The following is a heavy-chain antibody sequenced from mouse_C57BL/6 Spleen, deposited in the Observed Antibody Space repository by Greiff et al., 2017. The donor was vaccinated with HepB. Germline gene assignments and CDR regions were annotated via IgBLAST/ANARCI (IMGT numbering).Heavy chain of an antibody. CDR3: ARRGGSSPLDFDV. Sequence: QQSCKASGYTFTSYWMDWVKQRPGQGLEWIGNIYPSDSETHYNQKFKDKATLTVDKSSSTAYMQLSSLTSEDSAVYYCARRGGSSPLDFDVWGTGTTVTVSS. D-gene: IGHD1-1*01. V-gene: IGHV1-61*01. J-gene: IGHJ1*03. CDR2: IYPSDSET. CDR1: GYTFTSYW.